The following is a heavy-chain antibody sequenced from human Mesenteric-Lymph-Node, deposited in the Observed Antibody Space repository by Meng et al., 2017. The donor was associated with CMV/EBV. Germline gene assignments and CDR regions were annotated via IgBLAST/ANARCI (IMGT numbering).Heavy chain of an antibody. CDR3: ARAQDLDSYDFLRRDFDI. D-gene: IGHD3-3*01. V-gene: IGHV4-59*01. J-gene: IGHJ3*02. CDR1: GGSLSSYY. Sequence: SETLSLTCTVSGGSLSSYYWTWIRQSPGKGLEWIGYISHGGSFNSNPSLKGRVTISVDTSKNQVFLNLRSVTAADTALYYCARAQDLDSYDFLRRDFDIWGQGTMVTVSS. CDR2: ISHGGSF.